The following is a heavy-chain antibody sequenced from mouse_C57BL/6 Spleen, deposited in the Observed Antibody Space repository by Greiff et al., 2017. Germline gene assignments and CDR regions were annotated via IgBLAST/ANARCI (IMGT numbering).Heavy chain of an antibody. CDR2: IDPSDSYT. V-gene: IGHV1-59*01. Sequence: QVQLKQPGAELVRPGTSVKLSCKASGYTFTSYWMHWVKQRPGQGLEWIGVIDPSDSYTNYNQKFKGKATLTVDTSSSTAYMQLSSLTSEDSAVYYCARTLHYGNSWFAYWGQGTLVTVSA. D-gene: IGHD2-1*01. CDR1: GYTFTSYW. CDR3: ARTLHYGNSWFAY. J-gene: IGHJ3*01.